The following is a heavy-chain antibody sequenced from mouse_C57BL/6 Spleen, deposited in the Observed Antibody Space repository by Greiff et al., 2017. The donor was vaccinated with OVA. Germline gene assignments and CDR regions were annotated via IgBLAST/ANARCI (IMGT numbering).Heavy chain of an antibody. J-gene: IGHJ2*01. Sequence: EVQVVESGGGLVQPKGSLKLSCAASGFSFNTYAMNWVRQAPGKGLEWVARIRSKSNNYATYYADSVKDRFTISRDDSESMLYLQMNNLKTEDTAMYYCVRQSPARGYFDYWGQGTTLTVSS. V-gene: IGHV10-1*01. CDR1: GFSFNTYA. CDR3: VRQSPARGYFDY. CDR2: IRSKSNNYAT.